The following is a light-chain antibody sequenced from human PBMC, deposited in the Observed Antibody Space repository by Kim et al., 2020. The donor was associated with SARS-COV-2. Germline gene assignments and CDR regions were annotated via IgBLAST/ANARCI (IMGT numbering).Light chain of an antibody. V-gene: IGKV3-11*01. Sequence: DIMLTQSPATLSLSPGERATLSCRASQSVSDYLAWYQQKRGQAPKLLIYDASNRATGIPARFSGSGSGTDFTLTISSLEPEDSAIYYCLPRYRCPFIFGQGRLREIK. CDR1: QSVSDY. CDR3: LPRYRCPFI. CDR2: DAS. J-gene: IGKJ5*01.